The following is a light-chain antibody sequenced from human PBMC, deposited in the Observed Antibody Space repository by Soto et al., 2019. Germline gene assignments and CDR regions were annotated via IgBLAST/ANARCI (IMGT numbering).Light chain of an antibody. J-gene: IGLJ1*01. CDR2: EVS. Sequence: QSALTQPASVSGSPGQSITISCTGTSSDFGGYNYVSWYQQQAGKAPKLIIHEVSNRPSGVSNRFSGSKSGNTASLTISGLQTDDEADYYCTSWTTNNIPYVFGTGTKVTVL. V-gene: IGLV2-14*01. CDR1: SSDFGGYNY. CDR3: TSWTTNNIPYV.